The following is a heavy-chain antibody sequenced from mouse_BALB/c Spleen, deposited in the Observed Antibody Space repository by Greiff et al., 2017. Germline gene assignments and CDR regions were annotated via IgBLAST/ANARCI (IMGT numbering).Heavy chain of an antibody. CDR2: ISSGSSTI. Sequence: EVQRVESGGGLVQPGGSLKLSCAASGFTFSSFGMHWVRQAPEKGLEWVAYISSGSSTIYYADTVKGRFTISRDNPKNTLFLQMTSLRSEDTAMYYCGREGLDYWGQGTTLTVSS. J-gene: IGHJ2*01. V-gene: IGHV5-17*02. CDR1: GFTFSSFG. CDR3: GREGLDY.